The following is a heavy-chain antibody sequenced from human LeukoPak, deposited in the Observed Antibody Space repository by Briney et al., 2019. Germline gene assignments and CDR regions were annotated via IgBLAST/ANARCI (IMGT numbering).Heavy chain of an antibody. CDR3: ASSLVAGYYYYSYYYMDV. V-gene: IGHV3-48*04. D-gene: IGHD5-18*01. CDR1: GFTFSSYG. J-gene: IGHJ6*03. Sequence: GGSLRLSCAASGFTFSSYGMTWVRQAPGKGLEWVSYISSSSSTIYYADSVKGRFTISRDNAKNSLYLQMNSLRAEDTAVYYCASSLVAGYYYYSYYYMDVWGKGTTVTVSS. CDR2: ISSSSSTI.